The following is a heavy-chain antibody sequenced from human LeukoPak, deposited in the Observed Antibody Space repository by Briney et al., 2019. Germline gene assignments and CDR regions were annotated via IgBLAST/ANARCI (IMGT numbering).Heavy chain of an antibody. D-gene: IGHD2-2*01. CDR3: ARAPVRVVPAATYYMDV. V-gene: IGHV4-39*07. Sequence: SETLSLTCTVSGGSISSSSYYWGWIRQPPGKGLEWIGSIYYSGSTYYNPSLKSRITISVDTSKNQFSLKLSSVTAADTAVYYCARAPVRVVPAATYYMDVWGKGTTVTISS. CDR1: GGSISSSSYY. CDR2: IYYSGST. J-gene: IGHJ6*03.